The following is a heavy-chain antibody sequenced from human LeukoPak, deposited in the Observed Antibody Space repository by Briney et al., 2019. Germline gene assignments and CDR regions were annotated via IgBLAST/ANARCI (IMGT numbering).Heavy chain of an antibody. CDR3: ARDLNWGFDY. Sequence: GGSLRLPCGASGHTFRSYSKNWAPQAPGRGLECVSSMSSSSNLIYYADSLKGRFTISRDNAKNSLYLQMNSLRAEDTAVYCCARDLNWGFDYWGQGTLVTVSS. V-gene: IGHV3-21*01. J-gene: IGHJ4*02. CDR1: GHTFRSYS. D-gene: IGHD7-27*01. CDR2: MSSSSNLI.